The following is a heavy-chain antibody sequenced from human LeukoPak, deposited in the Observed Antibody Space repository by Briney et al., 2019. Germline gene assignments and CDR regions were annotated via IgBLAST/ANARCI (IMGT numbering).Heavy chain of an antibody. Sequence: PGGSLRLSCAASGFTFSSYAMSWIRQPPGKGLEWIGEINHSGSTNYNPSLKSRVTISVDTSKNQFSLKLSSVTAADTAVYYCARADYVWGSYRYSYWGQGTLVTVSS. CDR2: INHSGST. CDR1: GFTFSSYA. V-gene: IGHV4-34*01. D-gene: IGHD3-16*02. CDR3: ARADYVWGSYRYSY. J-gene: IGHJ4*02.